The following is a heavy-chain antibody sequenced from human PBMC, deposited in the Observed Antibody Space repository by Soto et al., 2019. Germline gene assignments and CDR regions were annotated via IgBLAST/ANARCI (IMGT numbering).Heavy chain of an antibody. CDR2: IYWDGDK. V-gene: IGHV2-5*02. CDR3: AHRPNDFWSGSEGYYFDY. D-gene: IGHD3-3*01. J-gene: IGHJ4*02. CDR1: GFSLSSSGVG. Sequence: SGSTLVNPTQTLTLTCTFSGFSLSSSGVGVGWIRQPPGKALEWLALIYWDGDKRYSPSLKSRLTITKDTSKNQVILTMTNMDPADTATYYCAHRPNDFWSGSEGYYFDYWGQGTLVTVSS.